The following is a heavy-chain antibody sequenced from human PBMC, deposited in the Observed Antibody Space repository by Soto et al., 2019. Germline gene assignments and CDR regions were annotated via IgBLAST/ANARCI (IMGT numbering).Heavy chain of an antibody. CDR3: AHSPYFDWLGDFDY. CDR1: GFSLSTSGVG. Sequence: QITLKESGPTLVKPTQTLTLTCTFSGFSLSTSGVGVGWIRQPPGKALEWLALIYWDDDKRYSPSLKSRLTLTKDTSKNQVVLTMTNMDPVDTATYYCAHSPYFDWLGDFDYWGQGTLVTVSS. CDR2: IYWDDDK. V-gene: IGHV2-5*02. D-gene: IGHD3-9*01. J-gene: IGHJ4*02.